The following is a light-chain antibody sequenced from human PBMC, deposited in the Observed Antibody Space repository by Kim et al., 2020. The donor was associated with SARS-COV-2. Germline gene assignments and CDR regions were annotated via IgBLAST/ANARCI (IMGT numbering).Light chain of an antibody. V-gene: IGKV3-20*01. Sequence: SPGERAPLSCRASQSVSSPSLAWSQQKPGQAPRLLIYGASNRATGIPGRFSGSGSGTDFTLTISRLEPEDFTLYYCQQYETSPPTFGQGTKVDIK. CDR3: QQYETSPPT. CDR2: GAS. J-gene: IGKJ1*01. CDR1: QSVSSPS.